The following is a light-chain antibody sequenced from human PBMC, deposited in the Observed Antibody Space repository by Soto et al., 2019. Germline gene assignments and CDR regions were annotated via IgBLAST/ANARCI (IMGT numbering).Light chain of an antibody. V-gene: IGKV3-15*01. CDR2: GAS. CDR3: QQYNKWPPWT. J-gene: IGKJ1*01. CDR1: QSVSRN. Sequence: ETVMTQSPATLSVSPGYESTLFCRASQSVSRNLAWYQQKPGQAPRLLIYGASTRATGIPDRFSGSGSGTEFTLTIRSLQSEDFAVYYCQQYNKWPPWTFGQGTKVDIK.